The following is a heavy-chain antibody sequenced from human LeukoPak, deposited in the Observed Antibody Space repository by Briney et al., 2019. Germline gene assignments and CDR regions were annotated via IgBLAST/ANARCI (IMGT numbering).Heavy chain of an antibody. D-gene: IGHD2-15*01. V-gene: IGHV1-46*01. CDR1: GYTFTNYY. J-gene: IGHJ6*02. CDR2: INPSGGST. Sequence: ASVKVSCKASGYTFTNYYMHWVKQAPGHGLEWMGVINPSGGSTTYAQKFQGRVIMTRDASTTTVHVELSGLGSEDTAVYYCAREGYHYYGMDVWGQGTTVTVSS. CDR3: AREGYHYYGMDV.